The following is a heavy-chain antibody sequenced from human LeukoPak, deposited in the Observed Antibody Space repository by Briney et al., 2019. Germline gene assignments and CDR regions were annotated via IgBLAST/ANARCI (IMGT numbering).Heavy chain of an antibody. J-gene: IGHJ3*02. Sequence: GGSLRLSCAASGYTFSSYWMSWVRRAPGKGLAWVANIKQDGSEKYYVDSVKGRFTISRDNAKNSLYLQMNSLRAEDTALYFCARDQAAFDIWGQGTMVTVSS. CDR1: GYTFSSYW. CDR3: ARDQAAFDI. CDR2: IKQDGSEK. V-gene: IGHV3-7*05.